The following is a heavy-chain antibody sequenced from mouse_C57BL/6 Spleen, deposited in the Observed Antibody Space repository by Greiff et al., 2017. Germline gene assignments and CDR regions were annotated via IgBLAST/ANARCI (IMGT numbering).Heavy chain of an antibody. CDR3: ARSGYGNFHWYFDV. V-gene: IGHV1-85*01. D-gene: IGHD2-1*01. Sequence: LVEPGASVKLSCKASGYTFTSYDINWVKQRPGQGLEWIGRIYPRGGSTKYNEKFKGKATLTVDTSSSTAYMELHSLTSEDSAVYVCARSGYGNFHWYFDVWGTGTTVTVSS. CDR2: IYPRGGST. CDR1: GYTFTSYD. J-gene: IGHJ1*03.